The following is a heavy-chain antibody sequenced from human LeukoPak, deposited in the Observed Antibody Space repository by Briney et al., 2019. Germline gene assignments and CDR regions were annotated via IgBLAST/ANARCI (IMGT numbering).Heavy chain of an antibody. CDR2: IYYSGST. J-gene: IGHJ3*02. Sequence: SETLSLTCTVSGGSISSYYWSWIRQPPGKGLEWIGYIYYSGSTNYNPSLKSRVTISVDTSKNQFSLKLSSVTAADTAVYYCARVYDSSGALDAFDIWGQGTMVIVSS. CDR3: ARVYDSSGALDAFDI. CDR1: GGSISSYY. D-gene: IGHD3-22*01. V-gene: IGHV4-59*01.